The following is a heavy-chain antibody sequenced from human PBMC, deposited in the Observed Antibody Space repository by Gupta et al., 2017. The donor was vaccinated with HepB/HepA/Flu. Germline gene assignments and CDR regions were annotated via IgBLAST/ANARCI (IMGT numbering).Heavy chain of an antibody. CDR3: TTAPPGAVEAFDI. D-gene: IGHD3-10*01. CDR2: IKYRRDGGTA. Sequence: EVQLVKSGGGLIMPGGSLRLSRAAAGFTFSNARMTWIRQAPGKGLEWIGLIKYRRDGGTADYAAPMKGRVTISRDDSKSTVFLQMTSLKTEDTAVYYCTTAPPGAVEAFDIWGQGTMVTVSS. V-gene: IGHV3-15*01. CDR1: GFTFSNAR. J-gene: IGHJ3*02.